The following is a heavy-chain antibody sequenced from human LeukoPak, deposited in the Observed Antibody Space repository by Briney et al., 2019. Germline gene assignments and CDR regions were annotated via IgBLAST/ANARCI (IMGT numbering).Heavy chain of an antibody. CDR1: RYSFTSYW. V-gene: IGHV5-51*01. J-gene: IGHJ5*02. D-gene: IGHD3-22*01. CDR3: ARNHYDSSGYYFRLGWFDP. Sequence: PGESLQISCQGPRYSFTSYWIGWVRPMPGKGLEWMGIIYPGDSDTRYSPSFQGQVTISADKSISTAYLQWSSLKASDTAMYYCARNHYDSSGYYFRLGWFDPWGQGTLVTVSS. CDR2: IYPGDSDT.